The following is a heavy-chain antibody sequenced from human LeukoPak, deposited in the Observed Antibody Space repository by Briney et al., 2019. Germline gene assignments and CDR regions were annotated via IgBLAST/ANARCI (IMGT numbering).Heavy chain of an antibody. CDR2: IKNKANSYTT. CDR1: GFTFSGSA. J-gene: IGHJ4*02. V-gene: IGHV3-73*01. D-gene: IGHD2-2*01. CDR3: TREGRYCSSTSCYVCLDF. Sequence: PGGSLRLSCAASGFTFSGSAMHWVRQASGKGLEWVGRIKNKANSYTTEYAASVKGRFTVSREDSKNALYLQMNSLKTEDTAVYYCTREGRYCSSTSCYVCLDFWGQGTLVTVSS.